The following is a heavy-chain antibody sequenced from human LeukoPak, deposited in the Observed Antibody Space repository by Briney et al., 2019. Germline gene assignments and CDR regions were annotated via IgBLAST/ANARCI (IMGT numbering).Heavy chain of an antibody. CDR1: GFTFSSYA. J-gene: IGHJ4*02. D-gene: IGHD3-3*01. CDR3: ARGGQIFGVVTGFDY. Sequence: GRSLRLSCAASGFTFSSYAMHWVRQAPGKGLEWVAVISYDGSNKYYADSVKGRFTISRGNSKNTLYLQMNSLRAEDTAVYYCARGGQIFGVVTGFDYWGQGTLVTVSS. V-gene: IGHV3-30-3*01. CDR2: ISYDGSNK.